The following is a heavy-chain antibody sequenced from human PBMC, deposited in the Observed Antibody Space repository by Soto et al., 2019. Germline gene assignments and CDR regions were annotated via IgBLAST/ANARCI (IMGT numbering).Heavy chain of an antibody. J-gene: IGHJ4*02. V-gene: IGHV4-39*07. Sequence: SQTLSLTCTVSGGSISSSSYYWGWIRQPPGKGLEWIGSIYYSGSTYYNPSLKSRVTISVDTSKNQFSLKLSSVTAADTAVYYCARDTGGFDYWGQGTLVTVSS. CDR3: ARDTGGFDY. CDR2: IYYSGST. D-gene: IGHD3-16*01. CDR1: GGSISSSSYY.